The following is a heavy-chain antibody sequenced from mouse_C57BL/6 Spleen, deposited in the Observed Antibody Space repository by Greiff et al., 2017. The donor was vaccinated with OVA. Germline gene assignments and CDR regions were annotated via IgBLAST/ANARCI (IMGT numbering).Heavy chain of an antibody. CDR1: GYSITSGYY. CDR3: ARRMGYDYDVPYAMDY. Sequence: EVQLQQSGPGLVKPSQSLSLTCSVSGYSITSGYYWNWIRQFPGNKLEWMGYISYDGSNNYNPSLKNRISITRDTSMNQFFLKLNSVTTENTATYYCARRMGYDYDVPYAMDYWGQGTSVTVSS. J-gene: IGHJ4*01. V-gene: IGHV3-6*01. CDR2: ISYDGSN. D-gene: IGHD2-4*01.